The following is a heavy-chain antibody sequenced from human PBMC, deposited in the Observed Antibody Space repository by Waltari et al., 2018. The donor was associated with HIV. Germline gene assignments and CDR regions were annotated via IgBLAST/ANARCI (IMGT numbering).Heavy chain of an antibody. CDR2: IRYDGSNK. Sequence: QVQLVESGGGVVQPGGSLRLSCAASGFTFRRYGLHWVRQAPGKGLEWVAFIRYDGSNKYYADSVKGRFTISRDNSKNTLYLQMNSLRAEDTAVYYCAKDVDTAMVGVYYWGQGTLVTVSS. CDR3: AKDVDTAMVGVYY. V-gene: IGHV3-30*02. J-gene: IGHJ4*02. D-gene: IGHD5-18*01. CDR1: GFTFRRYG.